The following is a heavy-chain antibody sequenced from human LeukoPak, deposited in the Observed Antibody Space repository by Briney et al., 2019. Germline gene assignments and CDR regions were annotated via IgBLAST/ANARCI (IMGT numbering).Heavy chain of an antibody. Sequence: PGGSLRLSCAASGFTFSSYEMNWVRQAPGKGLEWVSYISSSGSTIYYADSVKGRFTISRDNAKNSLYLQMNSLRAEDTAVYYCARDRVPSPIVATISCPDYWGQGTLVTVSS. CDR1: GFTFSSYE. V-gene: IGHV3-48*03. CDR3: ARDRVPSPIVATISCPDY. J-gene: IGHJ4*02. CDR2: ISSSGSTI. D-gene: IGHD5-12*01.